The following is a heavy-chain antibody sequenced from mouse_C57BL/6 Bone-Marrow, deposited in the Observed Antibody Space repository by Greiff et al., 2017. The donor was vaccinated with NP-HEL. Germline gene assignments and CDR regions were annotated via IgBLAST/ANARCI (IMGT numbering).Heavy chain of an antibody. J-gene: IGHJ2*01. Sequence: EVKLQESGPGLVKPSQSLSLTCSVTGYSITSGYYWNWIRQFPGNKLEWMGYISYDGSNNYNPSLKNRISITRDTSKNQFFLKLNSVTTEDTATYYCARGGYGNYYYFDYWGQGTTLTVSS. V-gene: IGHV3-6*01. CDR2: ISYDGSN. CDR1: GYSITSGYY. CDR3: ARGGYGNYYYFDY. D-gene: IGHD2-10*02.